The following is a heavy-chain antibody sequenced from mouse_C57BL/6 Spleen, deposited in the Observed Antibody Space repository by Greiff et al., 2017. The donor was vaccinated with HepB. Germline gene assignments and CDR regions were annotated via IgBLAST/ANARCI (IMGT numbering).Heavy chain of an antibody. CDR3: ARPYYGSSYDYFDY. J-gene: IGHJ2*01. CDR1: GFNIKNTY. V-gene: IGHV14-3*01. Sequence: EVKLQESVAELVRPGASVKLSCTASGFNIKNTYMHWVKQRPEQGLEWIGRIDPANGNTKYAPKFQGKATITADTSSNTAYLQLSSLTSEDTAIYYCARPYYGSSYDYFDYWGQGTTLTVSS. CDR2: IDPANGNT. D-gene: IGHD1-1*01.